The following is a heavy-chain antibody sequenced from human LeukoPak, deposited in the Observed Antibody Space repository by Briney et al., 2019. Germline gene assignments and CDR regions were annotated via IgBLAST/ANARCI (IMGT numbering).Heavy chain of an antibody. J-gene: IGHJ4*02. CDR2: VFYSGST. CDR1: GGSISSGSYF. V-gene: IGHV4-39*01. CDR3: ARRAGGKVDY. D-gene: IGHD3-16*01. Sequence: SETLSLTCTVSGGSISSGSYFWGWIRQPPGRGLEWIGSVFYSGSTYYNPSLKSRVTISVDTSKSQFSLKLSSVTAAGTAAYYCARRAGGKVDYWGQGTLVTVSS.